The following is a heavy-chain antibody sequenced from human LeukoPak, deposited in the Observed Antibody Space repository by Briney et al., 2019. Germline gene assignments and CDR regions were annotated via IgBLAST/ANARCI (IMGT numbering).Heavy chain of an antibody. J-gene: IGHJ4*02. V-gene: IGHV3-7*04. D-gene: IGHD5-24*01. CDR2: IKQDGSKK. Sequence: GGSLRLSCAASGFTLNNYGIHWVRQAPGKGLEWVANIKQDGSKKSYVDSVKGRFTISRDNAKNSLYLQMNSLRAEDTAIYYCTRVGYIDEGIDYWGQGTLVTVSS. CDR3: TRVGYIDEGIDY. CDR1: GFTLNNYG.